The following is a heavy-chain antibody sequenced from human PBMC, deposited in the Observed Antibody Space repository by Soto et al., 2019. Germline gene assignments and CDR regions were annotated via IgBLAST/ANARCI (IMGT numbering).Heavy chain of an antibody. D-gene: IGHD2-21*02. V-gene: IGHV3-23*01. CDR2: VTANGGST. CDR1: GFTFSVSA. J-gene: IGHJ6*02. CDR3: ASLGVGDWANYYYYYGMDV. Sequence: EVLLLESGGGFVQPGGSLRLSCAATGFTFSVSAMTWVRQAPGKGLEWVSAVTANGGSTYSADSVKGRFTISRDNSKNTLFLQMNSLRAEDTAVYYCASLGVGDWANYYYYYGMDVWGQGTTVTVSS.